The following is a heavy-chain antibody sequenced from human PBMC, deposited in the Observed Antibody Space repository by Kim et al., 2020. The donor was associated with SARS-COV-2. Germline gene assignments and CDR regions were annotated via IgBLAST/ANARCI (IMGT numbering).Heavy chain of an antibody. V-gene: IGHV3-11*01. Sequence: YYTECVWGRFNISRDNAKNSLYLQMNSLRAEDTAVYSCARSSLQCVFDYWGQGTLVTVSS. J-gene: IGHJ4*02. D-gene: IGHD1-1*01. CDR3: ARSSLQCVFDY.